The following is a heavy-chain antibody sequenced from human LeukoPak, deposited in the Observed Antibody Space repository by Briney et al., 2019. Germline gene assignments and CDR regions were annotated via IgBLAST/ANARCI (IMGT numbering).Heavy chain of an antibody. V-gene: IGHV3-11*01. CDR1: GGSISSYY. CDR2: ISSSGSTI. J-gene: IGHJ3*02. Sequence: LSLTCTVSGGSISSYYWSWIRQAPGKGLEWVSYISSSGSTIYYAGSVKGRFTISRDNAKNSLYLQMNSLRAEDTAVYYCARDLDYGAFDIWGQGTMVTVSS. D-gene: IGHD4-17*01. CDR3: ARDLDYGAFDI.